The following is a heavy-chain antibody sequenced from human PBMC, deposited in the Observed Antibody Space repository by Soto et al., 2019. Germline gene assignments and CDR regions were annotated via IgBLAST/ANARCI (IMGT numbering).Heavy chain of an antibody. CDR3: ARGEPLVSGRYYH. CDR2: INHSGNT. Sequence: QVQLQQWGAGLLKPSETLSLTCAVYGGSFSGYYWTWIRQPPGKGLEWIGEINHSGNTNYNPSLKSRVTISVDTSKNQFSLNLSSVTAADTAVYYCARGEPLVSGRYYHWGQGTLVTVSS. V-gene: IGHV4-34*01. CDR1: GGSFSGYY. D-gene: IGHD3-10*01. J-gene: IGHJ5*02.